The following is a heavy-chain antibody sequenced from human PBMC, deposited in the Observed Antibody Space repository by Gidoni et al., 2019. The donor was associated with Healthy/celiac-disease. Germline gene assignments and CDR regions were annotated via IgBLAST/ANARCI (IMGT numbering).Heavy chain of an antibody. J-gene: IGHJ3*02. D-gene: IGHD2-2*02. Sequence: EVQLVESGGGLVQPGGSLRLSCSASGFTFSSYWMSLVRQDAGTGLERVANIKQDGSEKYYVDSVKGRFTISRDNTKNTLYLQMNSLRAEDTAVYYCARDIVVVPAAIAEAFDIWGQGTMVTVSS. CDR2: IKQDGSEK. CDR1: GFTFSSYW. V-gene: IGHV3-7*04. CDR3: ARDIVVVPAAIAEAFDI.